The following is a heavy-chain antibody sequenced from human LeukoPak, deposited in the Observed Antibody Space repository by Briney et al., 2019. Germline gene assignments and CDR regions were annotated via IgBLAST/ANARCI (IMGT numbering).Heavy chain of an antibody. V-gene: IGHV1-69*06. D-gene: IGHD6-13*01. CDR1: GYTFTVFY. Sequence: SVRDSCMDSGYTFTVFYIHGVRQGPGEGGERVGGIITMFGTANNAQKLQGGVTITEDKSTSRGYMELRSLRSEETAGIYWGRGAAADHPFDYWGRGTLVTVSS. CDR2: IITMFGTA. CDR3: GRGAAADHPFDY. J-gene: IGHJ4*02.